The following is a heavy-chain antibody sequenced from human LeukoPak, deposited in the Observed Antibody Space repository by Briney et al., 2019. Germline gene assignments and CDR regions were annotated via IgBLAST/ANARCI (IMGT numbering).Heavy chain of an antibody. D-gene: IGHD5-24*01. Sequence: GGSLRLSCAASGFTFSDYYMSWIRQAPGKGLEWVSYISSSGSTIYYADSVKGRFTISRDNAKNSLYLQMNSLRAEDTAVYYCARDRRWPPSGYMDVWGKGTTVTVSS. J-gene: IGHJ6*03. CDR2: ISSSGSTI. V-gene: IGHV3-11*01. CDR1: GFTFSDYY. CDR3: ARDRRWPPSGYMDV.